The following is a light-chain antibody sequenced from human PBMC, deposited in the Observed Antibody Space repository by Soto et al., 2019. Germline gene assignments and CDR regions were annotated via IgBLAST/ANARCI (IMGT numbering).Light chain of an antibody. V-gene: IGKV3-11*01. Sequence: EIVLTQSPATLSLSPGERATLSCRASQSVSSYFAWYQQKPGQAPRLLIYDASNRATGIPARFSGSGSGTDFTLTIGILEPEDFAVYYCQQRGNWPLTFGQGTKVEIK. J-gene: IGKJ1*01. CDR1: QSVSSY. CDR3: QQRGNWPLT. CDR2: DAS.